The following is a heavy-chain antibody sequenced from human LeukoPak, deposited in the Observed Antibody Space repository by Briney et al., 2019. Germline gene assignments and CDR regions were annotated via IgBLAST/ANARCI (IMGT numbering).Heavy chain of an antibody. V-gene: IGHV1-46*01. J-gene: IGHJ5*02. CDR1: GYTLTGYY. CDR2: INPSGSST. Sequence: ASVKVSCKASGYTLTGYYMHWVRQAPGQGLEWMGLINPSGSSTSYAQKFQGRLSLTRDMSTSTDYMELSSLRSEDTAVYYCARDNSVGDTAWWFGPWGQGTLVTVSS. CDR3: ARDNSVGDTAWWFGP. D-gene: IGHD1-26*01.